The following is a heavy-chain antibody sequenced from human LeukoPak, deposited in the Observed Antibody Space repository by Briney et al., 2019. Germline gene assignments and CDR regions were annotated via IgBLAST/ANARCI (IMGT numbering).Heavy chain of an antibody. CDR2: ISSTSSYI. V-gene: IGHV3-21*01. CDR3: ARDRPTGSYYSIDY. CDR1: GFTFSSYV. Sequence: GGSLRLSCAASGFTFSSYVNWVRQAPGKGLEWVSSISSTSSYIYYADSVKGRFTISRDNSKNTVYLQMNSLRVEDTAIYYCARDRPTGSYYSIDYWGQGTLATVSS. J-gene: IGHJ4*02. D-gene: IGHD1-26*01.